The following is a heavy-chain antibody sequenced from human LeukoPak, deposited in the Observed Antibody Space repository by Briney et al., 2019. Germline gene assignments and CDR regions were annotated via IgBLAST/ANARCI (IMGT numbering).Heavy chain of an antibody. CDR2: VHLSGAT. J-gene: IGHJ4*02. CDR3: TRESGAFSPFGF. Sequence: SETLSLTCAVSGASIMTANWWCWVRQPPNKGLEWIGEVHLSGATNYNPSLESRVTMSIDTSKDHLSLELTSVTAADTAMYYCTRESGAFSPFGFWGQGTLVTVSS. V-gene: IGHV4-4*02. CDR1: GASIMTANW. D-gene: IGHD1-26*01.